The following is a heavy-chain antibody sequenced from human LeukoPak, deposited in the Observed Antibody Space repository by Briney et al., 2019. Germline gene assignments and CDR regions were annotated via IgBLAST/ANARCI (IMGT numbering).Heavy chain of an antibody. J-gene: IGHJ4*02. D-gene: IGHD6-6*01. Sequence: GGSLRLSCAASGFTFSSYWMSWVRQAPGKGLEWVANIKQDGSEKYYVDSVKGRFTISRDNAKNSLYLQMNSLRAEDTAMYYCARDPSSSSAFLDYWGQGTLVTVSS. CDR2: IKQDGSEK. CDR3: ARDPSSSSAFLDY. V-gene: IGHV3-7*01. CDR1: GFTFSSYW.